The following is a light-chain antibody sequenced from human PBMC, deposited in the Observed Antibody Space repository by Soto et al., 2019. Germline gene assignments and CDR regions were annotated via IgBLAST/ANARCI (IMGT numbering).Light chain of an antibody. CDR3: QEYGSSPAWT. Sequence: EIVVTQSPGTLSLSPEDRATLSCTASQTVSSNYLAWYPQKPGQAPRLLISGPSSRATGIPDRFSGSRSVTDFSLTIRRLEPEDFAMYYCQEYGSSPAWTSGQGTKVEIK. V-gene: IGKV3-20*01. J-gene: IGKJ1*01. CDR1: QTVSSNY. CDR2: GPS.